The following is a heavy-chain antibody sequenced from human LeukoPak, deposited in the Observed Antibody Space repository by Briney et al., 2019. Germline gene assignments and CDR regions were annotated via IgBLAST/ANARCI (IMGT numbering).Heavy chain of an antibody. D-gene: IGHD4-23*01. CDR1: GGSISSYY. Sequence: SETLSLTCTVSGGSISSYYWSWIRQPPGKGLEWIGYIYYSGSTNYNPSLKSRVTISVDTSKNQFSLKLSSVTAADTAVYYCARPVDNGAFDIWGQGTMVTVSS. J-gene: IGHJ3*02. CDR3: ARPVDNGAFDI. V-gene: IGHV4-59*08. CDR2: IYYSGST.